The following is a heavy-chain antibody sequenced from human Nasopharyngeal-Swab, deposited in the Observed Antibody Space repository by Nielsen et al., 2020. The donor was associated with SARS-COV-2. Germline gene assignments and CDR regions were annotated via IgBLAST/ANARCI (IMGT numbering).Heavy chain of an antibody. CDR3: AKEVDIVATAYPFDY. V-gene: IGHV3-23*01. Sequence: GESLKISCAASGFTFSSYAMSWVRQAPGKGLEWVSAISGSGGSTYYADSVKGRFTISRDNSKNTLYLQMNSLRAEDTAVYYCAKEVDIVATAYPFDYWGQGTLVTVSS. CDR1: GFTFSSYA. CDR2: ISGSGGST. D-gene: IGHD5-12*01. J-gene: IGHJ4*02.